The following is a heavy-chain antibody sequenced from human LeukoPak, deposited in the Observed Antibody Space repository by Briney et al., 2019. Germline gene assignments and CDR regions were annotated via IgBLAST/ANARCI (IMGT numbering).Heavy chain of an antibody. J-gene: IGHJ4*02. CDR3: ARHRSVDLVNDH. CDR1: GGSISNNNYY. V-gene: IGHV4-39*01. Sequence: PSETLSLTCTVSGGSISNNNYYWGWIRQPPGKGLEWIGSFHYSGTTYYNPSLRSRITISRDTSKNQFSLKLSSVTAADTAVYHCARHRSVDLVNDHRGQGTLVTVSS. D-gene: IGHD2-2*01. CDR2: FHYSGTT.